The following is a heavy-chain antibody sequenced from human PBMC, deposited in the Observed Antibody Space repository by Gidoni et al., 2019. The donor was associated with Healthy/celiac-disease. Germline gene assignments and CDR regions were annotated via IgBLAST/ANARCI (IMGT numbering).Heavy chain of an antibody. CDR1: GFTFSSYS. CDR2: ISSSSSTI. CDR3: AREADPGSGSYYPLDFDY. V-gene: IGHV3-48*01. D-gene: IGHD1-26*01. J-gene: IGHJ4*02. Sequence: EVQLVESGGGLVQPGGSLRLSCAASGFTFSSYSMNWVRQAPGKGLEWVSYISSSSSTIYYADSVKGRFAISRDNAKNSLYLQMNSLRAEDTAVYYCAREADPGSGSYYPLDFDYWGQGTLVTVSS.